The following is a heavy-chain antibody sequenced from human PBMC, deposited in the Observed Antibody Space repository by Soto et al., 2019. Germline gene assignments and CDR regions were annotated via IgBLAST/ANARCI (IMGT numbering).Heavy chain of an antibody. Sequence: ASVKVSCKASGYTFTSYAMHWVRQAPGQRLEWMGWINAGNGNTKYSQKFQGRVTITRDTSASTAYMELSSLRSEDTAVYYCARDLLLCSGGSCYHFTTFVYWGQGILVTVSS. V-gene: IGHV1-3*01. CDR1: GYTFTSYA. CDR2: INAGNGNT. CDR3: ARDLLLCSGGSCYHFTTFVY. J-gene: IGHJ4*02. D-gene: IGHD2-15*01.